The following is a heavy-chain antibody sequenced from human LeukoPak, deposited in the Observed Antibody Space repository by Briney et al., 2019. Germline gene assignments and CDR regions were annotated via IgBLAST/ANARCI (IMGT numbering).Heavy chain of an antibody. J-gene: IGHJ4*02. D-gene: IGHD6-13*01. CDR3: ARGIAAPWGGDYFDY. Sequence: PGGSLRLSCAASGFTFSSYSMNWVRQAPGKGLEWVSYISSSSSTIYYADSVKGRFTISRDNSKNTLYLQMNSLRAEDTAVYYCARGIAAPWGGDYFDYWGQGTLVTVSS. CDR2: ISSSSSTI. CDR1: GFTFSSYS. V-gene: IGHV3-48*01.